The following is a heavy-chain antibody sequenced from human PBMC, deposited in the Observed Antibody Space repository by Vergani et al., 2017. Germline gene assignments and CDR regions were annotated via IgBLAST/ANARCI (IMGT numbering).Heavy chain of an antibody. CDR2: ISYDGTQK. Sequence: QVQLVESGGGVVQPGGSLRLSCAASGFTFSYYGMHWVRQAPGKGLEWVAGISYDGTQKYYADSVKGLFTISRDNSKSTLYLQMNSLRTEDTAVYYCATKSCGTPGCQIGYFREWGQGTLVTVSS. CDR3: ATKSCGTPGCQIGYFRE. D-gene: IGHD1-1*01. J-gene: IGHJ1*01. V-gene: IGHV3-30*03. CDR1: GFTFSYYG.